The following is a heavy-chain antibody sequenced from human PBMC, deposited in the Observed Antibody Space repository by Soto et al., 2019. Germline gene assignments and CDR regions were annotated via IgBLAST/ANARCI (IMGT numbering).Heavy chain of an antibody. Sequence: GSLRLSCAASGFISSSYGMYWIRQAPGKGLEWVAGISHDGSNKYYGDPVKGRCTISRDNSKNTLFLQIDSLRAEDTAVYYCAKLIGGVKAIGGTGNWLDPWGQGTLVTVSS. D-gene: IGHD3-3*01. CDR3: AKLIGGVKAIGGTGNWLDP. CDR1: GFISSSYG. J-gene: IGHJ5*02. CDR2: ISHDGSNK. V-gene: IGHV3-30*18.